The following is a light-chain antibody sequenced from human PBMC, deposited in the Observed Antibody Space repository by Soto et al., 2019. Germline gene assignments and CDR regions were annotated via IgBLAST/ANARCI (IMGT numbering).Light chain of an antibody. CDR3: QQCGSSPWT. Sequence: EIVMTQSPATLSVSPGERATLSCRASQGLSSNLAWYQQKPGQAPRLLIYGASSRATGIPDRFSGSGSATDFTLTISRLEPEDFAVYYCQQCGSSPWTFGQGTKVDNK. J-gene: IGKJ1*01. CDR2: GAS. CDR1: QGLSSN. V-gene: IGKV3-20*01.